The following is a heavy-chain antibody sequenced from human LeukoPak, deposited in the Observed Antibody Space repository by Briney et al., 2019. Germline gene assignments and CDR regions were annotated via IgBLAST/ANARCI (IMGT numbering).Heavy chain of an antibody. V-gene: IGHV3-48*03. CDR1: GFPFSDYE. CDR3: ARESMDTGGDCSIDY. J-gene: IGHJ4*02. D-gene: IGHD2-21*02. CDR2: ISGGGSTY. Sequence: PGGSLRLSCAASGFPFSDYELNWVRQAPGKGLEWLSWISGGGSTYYNADSVGGRFTISRDNARNSLYLQMDSLRSEDTAIYYCARESMDTGGDCSIDYWGQGTQVTVSS.